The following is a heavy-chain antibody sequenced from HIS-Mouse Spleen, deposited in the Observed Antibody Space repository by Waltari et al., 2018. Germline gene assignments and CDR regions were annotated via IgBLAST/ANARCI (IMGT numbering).Heavy chain of an antibody. CDR1: GYSISSGYY. CDR2: IYHSGST. CDR3: ARTRYSGYDGGDIFDY. Sequence: QVQLQESGPGLVKPSETLSLTCTVSGYSISSGYYWGWLRQPPGKGLEWIGSIYHSGSTYYNPSLKSRVTISVDTSKNQFSLKLSSVTAADTAVYYCARTRYSGYDGGDIFDYWGQGTLVTVSS. J-gene: IGHJ4*02. D-gene: IGHD5-12*01. V-gene: IGHV4-38-2*02.